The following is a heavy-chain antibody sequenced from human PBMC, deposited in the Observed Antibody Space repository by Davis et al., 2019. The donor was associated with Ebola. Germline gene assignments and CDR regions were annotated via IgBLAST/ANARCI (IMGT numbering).Heavy chain of an antibody. Sequence: GESLKISCAASGFAFGDAWMTWVRQAPGKGLEWVSRISGSGGDPHYADSVKGRFTISRDNSKNTLYLQMNSLRAEDTAVFYCAKRATVKVAGANYYNAMDVWGKGTTVTVSS. J-gene: IGHJ6*04. CDR3: AKRATVKVAGANYYNAMDV. CDR1: GFAFGDAW. D-gene: IGHD6-19*01. V-gene: IGHV3-23*01. CDR2: ISGSGGDP.